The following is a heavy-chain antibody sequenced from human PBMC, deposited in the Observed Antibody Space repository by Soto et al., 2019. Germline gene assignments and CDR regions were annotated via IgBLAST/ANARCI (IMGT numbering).Heavy chain of an antibody. D-gene: IGHD3-22*01. CDR3: AHYDSSGYFSHFDS. J-gene: IGHJ4*02. CDR2: VYWNDER. CDR1: GFSLTTTGVG. Sequence: QIALQESGPTVMKPTQTLTLTCTFSGFSLTTTGVGVGWIRHAPGKALEWLAMVYWNDERRYSPSLKSRLTITQDTSKNQVVLTMTYMDPVDTATYFCAHYDSSGYFSHFDSWGQGTLVTVSS. V-gene: IGHV2-5*01.